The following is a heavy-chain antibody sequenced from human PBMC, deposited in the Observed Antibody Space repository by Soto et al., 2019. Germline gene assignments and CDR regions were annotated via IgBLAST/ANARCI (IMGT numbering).Heavy chain of an antibody. Sequence: GASVKVSCKASGGTFSSYAISWVRQAPGQGPEWMGGIIPIFGTANYAQKFQGRVTITADESTSTAYMELSSLRSEDTAVFYCASTVVTPGGMNYYYGMDVWGQGTTVTVSS. CDR3: ASTVVTPGGMNYYYGMDV. CDR1: GGTFSSYA. V-gene: IGHV1-69*13. J-gene: IGHJ6*02. CDR2: IIPIFGTA. D-gene: IGHD2-21*02.